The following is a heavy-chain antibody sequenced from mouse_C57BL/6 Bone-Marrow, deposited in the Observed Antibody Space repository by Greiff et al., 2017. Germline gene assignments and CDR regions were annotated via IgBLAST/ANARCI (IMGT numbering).Heavy chain of an antibody. CDR3: ARGDGYYWYFDV. V-gene: IGHV1-82*01. CDR2: IYPGDGDT. D-gene: IGHD2-3*01. CDR1: GYAFSSSW. J-gene: IGHJ1*03. Sequence: VQLQESGPELVKPGASVKISCKASGYAFSSSWMNWVKQRPGKGLEWIGRIYPGDGDTNYNGKFKGKATLTADKSSSTAYMQLSSLTSEDSAVYLCARGDGYYWYFDVWGTGTTVTVSS.